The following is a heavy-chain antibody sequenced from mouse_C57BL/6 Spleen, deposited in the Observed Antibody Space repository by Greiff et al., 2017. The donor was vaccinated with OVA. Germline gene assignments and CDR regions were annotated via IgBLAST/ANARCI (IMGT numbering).Heavy chain of an antibody. V-gene: IGHV1-82*01. CDR3: ASYAMDY. CDR2: IYPRAGGT. J-gene: IGHJ4*01. Sequence: QVLLQQSGPELVKPGASVKISCKASGYAFSSSWMNWVQQRPGKGLEWIGLIYPRAGGTNYNGKLSGKATLTADKASSTAYIHLSSLTSEDSTVYFCASYAMDYWGQGTSVTVSS. CDR1: GYAFSSSW.